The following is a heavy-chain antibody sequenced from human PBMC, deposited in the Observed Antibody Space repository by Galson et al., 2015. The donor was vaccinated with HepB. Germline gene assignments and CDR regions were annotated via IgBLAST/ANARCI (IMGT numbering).Heavy chain of an antibody. CDR3: ARVEGMAGYSYGYYYGMDV. D-gene: IGHD5-18*01. CDR1: GYTFTSYA. J-gene: IGHJ6*02. V-gene: IGHV1-3*01. Sequence: SCKASGYTFTSYAMHWVRQAPGQRLEWMGWINAGNGNTKYSQKFQGRVTITADKSTSTAYMELSSLRSEDTAVYYCARVEGMAGYSYGYYYGMDVWGQGTTVTVSS. CDR2: INAGNGNT.